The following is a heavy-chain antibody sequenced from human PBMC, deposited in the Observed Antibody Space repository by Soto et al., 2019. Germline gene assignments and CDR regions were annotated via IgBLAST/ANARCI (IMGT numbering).Heavy chain of an antibody. Sequence: SETLSLTCTVSGGSISSYYWSWIRQPPGKGLEWIGYIYYSGSTNYNPSLKSRVTISVDTSKNQFSLKLSSVIAADTAVYYCASMVVAYVIDYWGQGTLVTVSS. CDR1: GGSISSYY. CDR3: ASMVVAYVIDY. J-gene: IGHJ4*02. D-gene: IGHD2-15*01. V-gene: IGHV4-59*01. CDR2: IYYSGST.